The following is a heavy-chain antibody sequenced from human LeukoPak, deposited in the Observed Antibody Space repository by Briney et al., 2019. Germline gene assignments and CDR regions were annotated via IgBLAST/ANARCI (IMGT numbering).Heavy chain of an antibody. CDR3: ARDRITYLDY. V-gene: IGHV3-53*01. CDR2: IYSGGST. CDR1: GFTVSSNY. Sequence: GGSRRLSCAASGFTVSSNYMSWVRQAPGKGLEWVSVIYSGGSTNYADSVRGRFTISRDNSKNTLYLQMNSLRAEDTAVYYCARDRITYLDYWGQGTLVTVSS. J-gene: IGHJ4*02. D-gene: IGHD3-10*01.